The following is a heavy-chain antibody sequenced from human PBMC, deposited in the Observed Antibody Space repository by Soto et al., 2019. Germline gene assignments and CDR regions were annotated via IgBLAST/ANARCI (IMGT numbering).Heavy chain of an antibody. CDR3: AKGQHCSSTSCYFYYYGMDV. Sequence: QVQLVESGGGVVQPGRSLRLSCAASGFTFNTYGMHWVRQAPGKGLEWVAVISYDGSNKYYADSVKGRLTISRDSSKNTQYLQKNSLRAEDTAVYYCAKGQHCSSTSCYFYYYGMDVWGQGTTVAVSS. CDR1: GFTFNTYG. D-gene: IGHD2-2*01. CDR2: ISYDGSNK. J-gene: IGHJ6*02. V-gene: IGHV3-30*18.